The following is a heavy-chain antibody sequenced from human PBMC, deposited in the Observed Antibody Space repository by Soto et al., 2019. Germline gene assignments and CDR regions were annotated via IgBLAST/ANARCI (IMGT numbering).Heavy chain of an antibody. CDR2: IWYDGSNK. CDR3: AKNRVIYCGGDCYSPYYGMDV. Sequence: PGGSLRLSCAASGFTFSSYGMHWVRQAPGKGLEWVAVIWYDGSNKYYADSVKGRFTISRDNSKNTLYLQMNSLRAEDTAVYYCAKNRVIYCGGDCYSPYYGMDVWGQGTTVTVSS. CDR1: GFTFSSYG. D-gene: IGHD2-21*02. J-gene: IGHJ6*02. V-gene: IGHV3-33*06.